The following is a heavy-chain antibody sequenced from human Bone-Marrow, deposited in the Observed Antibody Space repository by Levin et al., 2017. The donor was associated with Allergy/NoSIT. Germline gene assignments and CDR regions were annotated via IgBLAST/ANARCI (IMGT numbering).Heavy chain of an antibody. D-gene: IGHD3-22*01. CDR2: IKSKTDGGTT. J-gene: IGHJ3*02. V-gene: IGHV3-15*01. CDR1: GFTFSNAW. Sequence: GESLKISCAASGFTFSNAWMSWVRQAPGKGLEWVGRIKSKTDGGTTDYAAPVKGRFTISRDDSKNTLYLQMNSLKTEDTAVYYCTTGTYYDSSGYYYYAFDIWGQGTMVTVSS. CDR3: TTGTYYDSSGYYYYAFDI.